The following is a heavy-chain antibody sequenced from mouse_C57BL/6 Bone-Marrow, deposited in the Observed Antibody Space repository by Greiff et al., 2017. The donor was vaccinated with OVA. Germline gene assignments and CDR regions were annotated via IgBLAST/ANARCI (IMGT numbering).Heavy chain of an antibody. Sequence: QVQLQQSGAELVRPGTSVKVSCKASGYAFTNYLIEWVKQRPGQGLEWIGVINPGSGGTNYNEKFKGKATLTADKSSSTAYMQLSSLTSDDSAVYFCARKGYDGYPLYWYFDVWGTGTTVTVSS. CDR1: GYAFTNYL. CDR3: ARKGYDGYPLYWYFDV. D-gene: IGHD2-3*01. CDR2: INPGSGGT. J-gene: IGHJ1*03. V-gene: IGHV1-54*01.